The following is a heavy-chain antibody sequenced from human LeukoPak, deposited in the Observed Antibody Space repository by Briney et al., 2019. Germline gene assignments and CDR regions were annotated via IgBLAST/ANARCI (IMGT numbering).Heavy chain of an antibody. Sequence: PGGSLRLSCVGSGFAFGSYWMSWARQAPGKGLEWVAKMNRDGSQRDYVDSVKGRFTISRDNSKNTLYLQMNSLRAEDTAVYYCAKADYYYDSSGPLGYWGQGTLVTVSS. V-gene: IGHV3-7*03. CDR3: AKADYYYDSSGPLGY. J-gene: IGHJ4*02. CDR2: MNRDGSQR. CDR1: GFAFGSYW. D-gene: IGHD3-22*01.